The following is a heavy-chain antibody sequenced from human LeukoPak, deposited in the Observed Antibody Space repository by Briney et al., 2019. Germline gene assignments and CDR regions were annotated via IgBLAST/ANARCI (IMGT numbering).Heavy chain of an antibody. CDR1: GLTFSDYY. Sequence: GGSLRLSCAASGLTFSDYYMSWVRQAPEKGLEWISYISGSSNYTNYADSVKGRFIISRDNAKNSLYLQMNSLRAEDTAVYYCAKEGRYSPFDLWGQGTLVTVSS. D-gene: IGHD3-9*01. J-gene: IGHJ5*02. CDR3: AKEGRYSPFDL. CDR2: ISGSSNYT. V-gene: IGHV3-11*05.